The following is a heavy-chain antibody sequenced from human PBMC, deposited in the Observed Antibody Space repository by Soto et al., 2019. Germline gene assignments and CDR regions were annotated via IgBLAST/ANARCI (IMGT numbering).Heavy chain of an antibody. CDR2: FYSGGDT. Sequence: PGGSLRLSCAASGFTVSSNYMSWVRQAPGKGLEWVSVFYSGGDTYYADSVKGRFTISRDNSKNTLYLQMNSLRAEDTAVYYCGRAGALYYGMDVWGQGTTVTVSS. D-gene: IGHD3-10*01. CDR3: GRAGALYYGMDV. J-gene: IGHJ6*02. CDR1: GFTVSSNY. V-gene: IGHV3-66*01.